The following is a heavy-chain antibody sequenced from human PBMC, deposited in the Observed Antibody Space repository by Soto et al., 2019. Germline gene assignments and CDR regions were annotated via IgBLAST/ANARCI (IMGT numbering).Heavy chain of an antibody. J-gene: IGHJ6*02. V-gene: IGHV1-18*01. CDR2: ISVYNGKT. CDR1: GYTFTNYG. D-gene: IGHD2-21*02. Sequence: QVQLVQSGAEAKKPGASVRVSCKASGYTFTNYGLSWVRQAPGQGLEWMAWISVYNGKTNYAQKFEGRVTVTTDKSANTAYMDLGRRRSDDTALYYCARDDRRWAGAEAVATATRNYAGMHVWGQGTTVTVSS. CDR3: ARDDRRWAGAEAVATATRNYAGMHV.